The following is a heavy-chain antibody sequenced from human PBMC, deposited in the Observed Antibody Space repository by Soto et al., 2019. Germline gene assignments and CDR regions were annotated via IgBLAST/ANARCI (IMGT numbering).Heavy chain of an antibody. CDR1: GFIFSTYT. CDR2: INTGAAT. Sequence: AGCMKLSFAASGFIFSTYTMLWVRQAPGKGLEYVSAINTGAATSYVDSVRGRFTISRDNSKNTLYLQMSSLRPEDTALYYCVTGYSSGWYEIYWGQGTLVTVSS. V-gene: IGHV3-64D*06. CDR3: VTGYSSGWYEIY. J-gene: IGHJ4*02. D-gene: IGHD6-19*01.